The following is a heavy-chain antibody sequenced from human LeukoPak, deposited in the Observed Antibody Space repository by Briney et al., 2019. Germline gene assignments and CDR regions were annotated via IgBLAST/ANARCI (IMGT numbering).Heavy chain of an antibody. CDR1: GGSISSYH. CDR2: VHYSGTT. V-gene: IGHV4-59*01. CDR3: AGELGYCSGGTCYSAHAFDI. Sequence: PSETLSLTCTVSGGSISSYHWNWIRQPPGKGLEWIGYVHYSGTTKYNPSLKSRVTMSVDTSKNQISLRVNSVTAADTAVYYCAGELGYCSGGTCYSAHAFDIWGQGTMVTVSS. D-gene: IGHD2-15*01. J-gene: IGHJ3*02.